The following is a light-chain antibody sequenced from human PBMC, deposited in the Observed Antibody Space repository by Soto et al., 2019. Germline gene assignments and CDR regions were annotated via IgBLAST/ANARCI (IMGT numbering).Light chain of an antibody. V-gene: IGKV1-39*01. CDR1: ENIARY. J-gene: IGKJ1*01. CDR2: AAS. CDR3: QQSYSNPRT. Sequence: DIPMTQSPCSLSASVGDRVTITCRASENIARYLNWYQQRPGKAPELLISAASSLQSGVPSRFSGGGSGTDFTLTISSLQPEDFATYYCQQSYSNPRTFGQGTKVEIK.